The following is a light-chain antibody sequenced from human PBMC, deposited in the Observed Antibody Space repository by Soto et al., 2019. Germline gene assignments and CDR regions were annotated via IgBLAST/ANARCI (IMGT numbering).Light chain of an antibody. CDR3: SSYTTGTYYV. Sequence: QSVLTQPASVSGSPGQSITISCTGTSSDVGGYTYVSWYQQHPGKAPELLLYEIDNRPSGVSRRFSGSKSGNTASLTISGLQADDEAHYYCSSYTTGTYYVFGSGTKLTVL. V-gene: IGLV2-14*01. CDR1: SSDVGGYTY. CDR2: EID. J-gene: IGLJ1*01.